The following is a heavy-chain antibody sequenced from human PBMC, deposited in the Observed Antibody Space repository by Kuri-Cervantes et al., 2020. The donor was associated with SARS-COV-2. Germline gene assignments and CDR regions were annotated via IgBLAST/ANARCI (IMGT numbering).Heavy chain of an antibody. CDR2: IYTSGST. Sequence: SETLSLTCAVSGVSVTGGTYYWSWIRQPAGKGLEWIGRIYTSGSTNYNPSLKSRVTISVDTSKNQFSLKLSSVTAADTAVYYCARHRTLTYYDILTGYYNNDAFDIWGQGTMVTVSS. J-gene: IGHJ3*02. D-gene: IGHD3-9*01. CDR3: ARHRTLTYYDILTGYYNNDAFDI. CDR1: GVSVTGGTYY. V-gene: IGHV4-61*02.